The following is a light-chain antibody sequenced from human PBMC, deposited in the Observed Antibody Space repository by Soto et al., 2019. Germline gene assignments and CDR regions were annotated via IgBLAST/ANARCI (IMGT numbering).Light chain of an antibody. CDR2: KAS. CDR3: QQYKSYPCT. J-gene: IGKJ2*02. V-gene: IGKV1-5*03. Sequence: DIQMTQSPSTLSASVGDRVTITCRASQSISSWLAWYQQRPGKAPKVLIYKASNLESGVPSRFSDSGYQTEFTLTISSLQPDDFATYYCQQYKSYPCTFGQGTKQEIK. CDR1: QSISSW.